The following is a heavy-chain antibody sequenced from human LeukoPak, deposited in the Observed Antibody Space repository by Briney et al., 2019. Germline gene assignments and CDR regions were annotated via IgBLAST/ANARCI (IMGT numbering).Heavy chain of an antibody. CDR3: ARDQTIVSAFDI. D-gene: IGHD4-11*01. J-gene: IGHJ3*02. CDR1: GYTFTSYD. Sequence: ASVKVSCKASGYTFTSYDINWVRQATGQGLEWMGWMNPNSGNTGYAQKFQGRVTITRNTSISTAYMELSSLRSEDTAVYYCARDQTIVSAFDIWGQGTMVTVSS. V-gene: IGHV1-8*03. CDR2: MNPNSGNT.